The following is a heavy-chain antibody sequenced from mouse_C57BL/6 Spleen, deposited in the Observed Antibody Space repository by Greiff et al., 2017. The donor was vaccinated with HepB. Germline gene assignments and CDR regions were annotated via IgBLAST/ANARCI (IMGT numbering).Heavy chain of an antibody. CDR1: GYTFTDYY. D-gene: IGHD2-1*01. J-gene: IGHJ2*01. Sequence: VQLQQSGPELVKPGASVKISCKASGYTFTDYYMNWVKQSHGKSLEWIGDINPNNGGTSYNQKFKGKATLTVDKSSSTAYMELRSLTSEDSAVYYCARGGKRPFDYWGQGTTLTVSS. CDR3: ARGGKRPFDY. CDR2: INPNNGGT. V-gene: IGHV1-26*01.